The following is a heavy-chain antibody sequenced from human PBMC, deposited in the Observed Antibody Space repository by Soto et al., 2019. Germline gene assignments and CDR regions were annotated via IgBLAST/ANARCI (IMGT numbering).Heavy chain of an antibody. D-gene: IGHD3-16*01. J-gene: IGHJ4*02. CDR2: ISGYSGNA. CDR1: GYIFSAYG. CDR3: ANRTSGTTGGESDY. Sequence: QVQVMQSGAEVKKPGDSVKVSCKTSGYIFSAYGINWVRQAPGQGLEWMGWISGYSGNANLAQKFQGRVTMTTDKSTRTACMELRRLRSDDTDVYYGANRTSGTTGGESDYWGQGTLVTVAS. V-gene: IGHV1-18*04.